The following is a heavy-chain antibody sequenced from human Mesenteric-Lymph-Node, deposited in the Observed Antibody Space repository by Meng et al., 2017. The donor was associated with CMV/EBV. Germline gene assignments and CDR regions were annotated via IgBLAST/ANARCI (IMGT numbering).Heavy chain of an antibody. CDR2: IYSGGNT. Sequence: GSLRLSCAASGFTVSSNYMNWVRQAPGKGLEWVSVIYSGGNTYYADSVKGRFTISRDNSKNTLSLQMNSLRAEDTAVYYCARDGLHGVVTAGYYYGLDAWGQGTTVTVSS. CDR3: ARDGLHGVVTAGYYYGLDA. CDR1: GFTVSSNY. V-gene: IGHV3-53*01. D-gene: IGHD3-3*01. J-gene: IGHJ6*02.